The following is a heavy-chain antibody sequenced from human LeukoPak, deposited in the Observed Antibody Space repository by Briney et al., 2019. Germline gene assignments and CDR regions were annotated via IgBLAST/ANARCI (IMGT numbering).Heavy chain of an antibody. D-gene: IGHD6-19*01. Sequence: SQTLSLTCAISGDSVSSNSATWEWIRQSPSRGLEWLGRTYYRSKWSNEYELSVKSRIIIDPDTSKNQFSLQLNSVTPEDTAIHYCARFVSGRLDYWGQGSLVTVSS. V-gene: IGHV6-1*01. CDR2: TYYRSKWSN. J-gene: IGHJ4*02. CDR3: ARFVSGRLDY. CDR1: GDSVSSNSAT.